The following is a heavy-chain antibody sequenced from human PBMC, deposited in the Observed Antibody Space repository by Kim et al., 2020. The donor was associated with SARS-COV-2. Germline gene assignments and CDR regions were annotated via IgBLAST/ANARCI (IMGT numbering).Heavy chain of an antibody. V-gene: IGHV3-13*04. D-gene: IGHD3-22*01. CDR3: ARWAHYYDSSGYSSDAFVI. Sequence: LSLTCAASGFTFSSYDMHWVRQATGKGLEWVSAIGTAGDTYYPGSVKGRFTISRENAKNSLYLQMNSLRAGDTAVYYCARWAHYYDSSGYSSDAFVI. J-gene: IGHJ3*02. CDR1: GFTFSSYD. CDR2: IGTAGDT.